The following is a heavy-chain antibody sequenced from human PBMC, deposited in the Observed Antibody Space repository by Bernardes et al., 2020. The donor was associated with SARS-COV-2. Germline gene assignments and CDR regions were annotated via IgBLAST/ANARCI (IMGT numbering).Heavy chain of an antibody. CDR3: ARSGFRGYYYGMDV. D-gene: IGHD5-12*01. V-gene: IGHV3-48*01. Sequence: GGSLRLSCEASGFDLTTYNMNWVRQAPGKGLEWISFITGSGSSIYYVDSVKGRFTISRDNAKNSLYLQMDSLRVDDTALYYCARSGFRGYYYGMDVWGQGTAVAVSS. CDR1: GFDLTTYN. J-gene: IGHJ6*02. CDR2: ITGSGSSI.